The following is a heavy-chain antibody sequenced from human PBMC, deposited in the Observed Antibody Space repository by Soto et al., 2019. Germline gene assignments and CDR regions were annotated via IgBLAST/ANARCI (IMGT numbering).Heavy chain of an antibody. D-gene: IGHD6-19*01. Sequence: GGSLRLSCAASGFTFSYFAMGWVRQAPGKGLEWVSLLNDRGDTTYYTDSVKGRFTISRDNSKNTLYLQMNSLRAEDTAVYYCAKDATRTNGWYHFDYWGQGALVTVSS. V-gene: IGHV3-23*01. CDR3: AKDATRTNGWYHFDY. CDR2: LNDRGDTT. CDR1: GFTFSYFA. J-gene: IGHJ4*02.